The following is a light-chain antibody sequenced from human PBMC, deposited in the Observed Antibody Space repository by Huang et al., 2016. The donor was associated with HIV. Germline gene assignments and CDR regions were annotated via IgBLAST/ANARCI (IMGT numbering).Light chain of an antibody. CDR1: QSVLYSPNSKNY. J-gene: IGKJ1*01. CDR2: WAS. V-gene: IGKV4-1*01. CDR3: QQYYSIPQT. Sequence: DIVMTQSPDSLAVSLGERATIKCRSSQSVLYSPNSKNYLEWYQQKPEQPPRLLIYWASARESGVPDRFSGSGAGTDFTLTISSLEAEDAAVYYCQQYYSIPQTFGQGTKVEI.